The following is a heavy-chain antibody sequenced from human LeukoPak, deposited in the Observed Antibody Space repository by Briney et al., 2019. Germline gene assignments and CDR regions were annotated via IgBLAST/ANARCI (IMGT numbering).Heavy chain of an antibody. V-gene: IGHV3-48*03. CDR3: ARDTGTYEGRSFDY. CDR2: ISSNGVTI. D-gene: IGHD1-26*01. CDR1: AFTVSSYE. Sequence: PGGSLTPSCPASAFTVSSYEMNWVRHAAGKGPEWVSYISSNGVTIYYADSVKGRFTISRDNARNSLYLQMNSLRAEDTAVYYCARDTGTYEGRSFDYWGQGTLVTVSS. J-gene: IGHJ4*02.